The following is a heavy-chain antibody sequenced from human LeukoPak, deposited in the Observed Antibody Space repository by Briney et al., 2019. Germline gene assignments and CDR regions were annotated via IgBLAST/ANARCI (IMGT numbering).Heavy chain of an antibody. Sequence: PSETLSLTCAVSGGSISSSNWWSWVRQPPRKGLEWIGEIYHSGSTNYNPSLKSRVTISVDKSKNQFSLKLSSVTAADTAVYYCARHKVDYYDSSAYYAAYFDYWGQGTLVTVSS. D-gene: IGHD3-22*01. CDR2: IYHSGST. CDR1: GGSISSSNW. J-gene: IGHJ4*02. V-gene: IGHV4-4*02. CDR3: ARHKVDYYDSSAYYAAYFDY.